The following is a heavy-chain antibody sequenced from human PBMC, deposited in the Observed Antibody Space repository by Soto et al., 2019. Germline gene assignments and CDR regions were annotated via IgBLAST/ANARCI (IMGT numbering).Heavy chain of an antibody. CDR2: ISGSGGST. CDR3: AKGEERFLASFDV. Sequence: GGSLRLSCAASGFTFSSYAMSWVRQAPGKGLEWVSAISGSGGSTYYAASVKGRCTISRDNSKNTLYLQRNSVRAEYTAVYYCAKGEERFLASFDVWGQGTLVTVSS. J-gene: IGHJ4*02. V-gene: IGHV3-23*01. CDR1: GFTFSSYA. D-gene: IGHD3-3*01.